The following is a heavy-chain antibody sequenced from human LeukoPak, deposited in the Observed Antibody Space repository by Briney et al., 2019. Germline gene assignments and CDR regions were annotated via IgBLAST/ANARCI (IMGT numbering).Heavy chain of an antibody. CDR3: ARQGQVAKIYSYCDL. J-gene: IGHJ2*01. CDR2: INHSGST. V-gene: IGHV4-34*01. Sequence: SETLSLTCAVYGGSFSGYYWSWIRQPPGKGLEWIGEINHSGSTNYNPSLKSRVIISVDTSKNQFSLKLSSVTAADPAVYYCARQGQVAKIYSYCDLWGRGTLVTVSS. D-gene: IGHD5-12*01. CDR1: GGSFSGYY.